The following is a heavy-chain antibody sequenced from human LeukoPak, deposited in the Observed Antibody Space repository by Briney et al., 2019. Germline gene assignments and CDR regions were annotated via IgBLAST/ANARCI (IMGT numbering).Heavy chain of an antibody. D-gene: IGHD3-10*01. Sequence: GGSLRLSCAASGFTFSSYAMSWVRQAPGKGLEWVSAISGSGGSTYYADSVKGRFTISRDNSKNTLYLQMNSLRAEDTAVYYCAKARPGLWFGEPPYFDYWGQGTLVTVSS. CDR1: GFTFSSYA. J-gene: IGHJ4*02. CDR2: ISGSGGST. CDR3: AKARPGLWFGEPPYFDY. V-gene: IGHV3-23*01.